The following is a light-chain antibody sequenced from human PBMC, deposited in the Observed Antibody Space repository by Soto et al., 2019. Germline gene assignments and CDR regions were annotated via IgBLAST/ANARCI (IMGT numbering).Light chain of an antibody. V-gene: IGKV1-5*03. J-gene: IGKJ1*01. Sequence: DIQMTQSPSTLSASVGDRVTITCRASQSLNIRLAWYQQKPGKAPKLLIYRASSLETGVPSRFSGSGSGTEFTLTISGLQPDDFATCYCQQYDTDSRTFGPGTRVEV. CDR1: QSLNIR. CDR2: RAS. CDR3: QQYDTDSRT.